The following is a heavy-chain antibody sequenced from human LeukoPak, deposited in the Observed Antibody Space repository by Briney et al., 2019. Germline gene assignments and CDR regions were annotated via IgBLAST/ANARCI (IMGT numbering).Heavy chain of an antibody. CDR3: AKVGASVSFDY. V-gene: IGHV3-30*18. D-gene: IGHD4/OR15-4a*01. Sequence: GGSLRLSCAASGFTFSNYGMHWVRQAPGKGLEWVAVISYDGSNKYYADSAKGRLTISRDNSKNTLYLQMNSLRAEDTAVYYCAKVGASVSFDYWGQRTLVTVSS. CDR2: ISYDGSNK. CDR1: GFTFSNYG. J-gene: IGHJ4*02.